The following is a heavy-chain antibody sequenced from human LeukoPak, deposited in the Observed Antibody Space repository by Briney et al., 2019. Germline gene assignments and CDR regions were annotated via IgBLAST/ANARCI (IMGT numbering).Heavy chain of an antibody. V-gene: IGHV1-69*06. Sequence: GASVKVSCKASGGTFSSYAISWVRQAPGQGLEWMGGIIPIFGTANYAQKFQGRVTITADKSTSTAYMELCSLRSEDTAVYYCARGSRYFDWLFCYWGQGTLVTVSS. J-gene: IGHJ4*02. CDR1: GGTFSSYA. CDR2: IIPIFGTA. D-gene: IGHD3-9*01. CDR3: ARGSRYFDWLFCY.